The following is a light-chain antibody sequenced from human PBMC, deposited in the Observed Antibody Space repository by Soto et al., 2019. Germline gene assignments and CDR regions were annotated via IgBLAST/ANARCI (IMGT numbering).Light chain of an antibody. Sequence: QSVLTQPASVSGSPGQSITIPCTGTSGDVGSYNLVSWYQQHPGKAPKLLIYEVTERPSGVSNRFSGSKSGNTASLTISGLQPDDEADYYCCSHAGNSEVFGTGTKVTVL. J-gene: IGLJ1*01. CDR1: SGDVGSYNL. CDR3: CSHAGNSEV. V-gene: IGLV2-23*02. CDR2: EVT.